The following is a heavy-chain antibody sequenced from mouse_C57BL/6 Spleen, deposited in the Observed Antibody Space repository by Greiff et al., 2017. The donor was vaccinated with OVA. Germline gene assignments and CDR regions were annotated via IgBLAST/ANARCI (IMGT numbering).Heavy chain of an antibody. CDR2: IYPRSGNT. D-gene: IGHD4-1*01. V-gene: IGHV1-81*01. J-gene: IGHJ2*01. CDR3: ARGELTGYYFDY. Sequence: QVQLKESGAELARPGASVKLSCKASGYTFTSYGISWVKQRTGQGLEWIGEIYPRSGNTYYNEKFKGKATLTADKSSSTAYMELRSLTSEDSAVYFCARGELTGYYFDYWGQGTTLTVSS. CDR1: GYTFTSYG.